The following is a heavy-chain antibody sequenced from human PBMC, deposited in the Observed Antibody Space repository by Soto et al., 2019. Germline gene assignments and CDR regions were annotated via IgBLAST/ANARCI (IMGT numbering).Heavy chain of an antibody. Sequence: PSETLSLTXTVSGCSISSGGYYWSWIRQHPGKGLEWIGYIYYSGSTYYNPSLKSRVTISVDTSKNQFSLKLSSVTAADTAVYYCARGVTMVRGVIHTPYFDYWGQGTLVTVSS. CDR3: ARGVTMVRGVIHTPYFDY. CDR1: GCSISSGGYY. V-gene: IGHV4-31*03. J-gene: IGHJ4*02. CDR2: IYYSGST. D-gene: IGHD3-10*01.